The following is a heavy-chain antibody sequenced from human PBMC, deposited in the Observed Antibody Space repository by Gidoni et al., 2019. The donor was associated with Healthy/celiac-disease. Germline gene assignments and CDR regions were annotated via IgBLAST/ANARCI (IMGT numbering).Heavy chain of an antibody. V-gene: IGHV3-48*03. D-gene: IGHD2-15*01. CDR1: GFTFGSYE. CDR3: ERGGDVVVVAAFDY. CDR2: IRSSGSTI. J-gene: IGHJ4*02. Sequence: EVQLVESGGGLVQPGGSLRLSCAASGFTFGSYEMNWVRQAPGKGLEWVSYIRSSGSTIYYADSVKGRFNISRDNAKNSLYLQMNSLRAEDTAVYYCERGGDVVVVAAFDYWGQGTLVTVSS.